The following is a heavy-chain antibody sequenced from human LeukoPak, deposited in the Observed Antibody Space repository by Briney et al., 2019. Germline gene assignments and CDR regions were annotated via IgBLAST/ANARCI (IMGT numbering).Heavy chain of an antibody. J-gene: IGHJ6*03. V-gene: IGHV4-59*01. CDR2: IYYSGGT. CDR3: ARRAAAVGTYYMDV. D-gene: IGHD6-13*01. Sequence: SETLSLTCTVSGVSISDYYWTWLRQPPGKGLEWFGYIYYSGGTNYNPSVKSRVTISVDTSKNQFSLKLSSVTAADTAVYYCARRAAAVGTYYMDVWGKGTTVTVSS. CDR1: GVSISDYY.